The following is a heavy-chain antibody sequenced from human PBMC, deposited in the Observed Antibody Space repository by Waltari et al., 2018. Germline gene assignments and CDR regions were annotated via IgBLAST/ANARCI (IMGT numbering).Heavy chain of an antibody. CDR1: GYTFTSYD. CDR2: MNPNSGNT. D-gene: IGHD6-13*01. CDR3: AGQYGIAAAGTLPTTPHYYYGMDV. J-gene: IGHJ6*02. V-gene: IGHV1-8*01. Sequence: QVQLVQSGAEVKKPGASVKVSCKASGYTFTSYDINWVRQATGQGLEWMGWMNPNSGNTGYAQKFQGRVTMTRNTSISTAYMELSSLRSEDTAVYYCAGQYGIAAAGTLPTTPHYYYGMDVWGQGP.